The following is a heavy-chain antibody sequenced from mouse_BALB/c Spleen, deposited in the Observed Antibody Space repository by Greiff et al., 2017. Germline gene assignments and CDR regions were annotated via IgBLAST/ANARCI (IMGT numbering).Heavy chain of an antibody. V-gene: IGHV5-6-5*01. Sequence: EVKLMESGGGLVKPGGSLKLSCAASGFTFSSYAMSWVGQTPEKRLEWVASISSGGSTYYPDSVKGRFTISRDNARNILYLQMSSLRSEDTAMYYCARGDYFDYWGQGTTLTVSS. CDR3: ARGDYFDY. CDR1: GFTFSSYA. J-gene: IGHJ2*01. CDR2: ISSGGST.